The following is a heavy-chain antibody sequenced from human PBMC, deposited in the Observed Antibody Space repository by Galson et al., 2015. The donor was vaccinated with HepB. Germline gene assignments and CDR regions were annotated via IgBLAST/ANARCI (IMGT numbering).Heavy chain of an antibody. D-gene: IGHD3-10*01. Sequence: SLRLSCAASGFTFSSYSMNWVRQAPGKGLEWVSSISSSSSYIYYADSVKGRFTISRDNAKNSLYLQMNSLRAEDTAVYYCARVPNHYGSGLDYWGQGTLVTVSS. CDR3: ARVPNHYGSGLDY. CDR1: GFTFSSYS. CDR2: ISSSSSYI. J-gene: IGHJ4*02. V-gene: IGHV3-21*01.